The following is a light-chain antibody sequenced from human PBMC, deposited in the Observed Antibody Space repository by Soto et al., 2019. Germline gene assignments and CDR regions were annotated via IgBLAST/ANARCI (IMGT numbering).Light chain of an antibody. CDR3: QSYDSSLSGSV. Sequence: QSVLTQPPSVSGAPGQRVTISCTGRGSNIGAGNDENGYQRLPGTAPKLLIYGNSNRPPGFPDRFAGSKSGTSASLATTGLQVEDEADYYGQSYDSSLSGSVFGGGTKLTLL. J-gene: IGLJ3*02. CDR2: GNS. V-gene: IGLV1-40*01. CDR1: GSNIGAGND.